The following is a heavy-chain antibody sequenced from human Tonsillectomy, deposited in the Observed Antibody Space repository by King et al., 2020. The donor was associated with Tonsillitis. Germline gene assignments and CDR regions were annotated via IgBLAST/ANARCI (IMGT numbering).Heavy chain of an antibody. D-gene: IGHD3-22*01. J-gene: IGHJ2*01. CDR1: GFTFSSYW. V-gene: IGHV3-7*03. CDR3: ARDGYYYDSSGYYHYWYFDL. CDR2: IKQDGSEK. Sequence: VQLVESGGGLVQPGGSLRLSCAASGFTFSSYWMSWVRQAPGKGLEWVANIKQDGSEKYYVDSVKGRFTISRDNAKNSLYPQMNSLRAEDTAVYYCARDGYYYDSSGYYHYWYFDLWGRGTLVTVSS.